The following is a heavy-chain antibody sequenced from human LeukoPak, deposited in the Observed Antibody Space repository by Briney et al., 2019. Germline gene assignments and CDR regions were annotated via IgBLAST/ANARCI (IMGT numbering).Heavy chain of an antibody. D-gene: IGHD6-13*01. J-gene: IGHJ5*02. CDR2: IYYSGTT. CDR1: GGSISSSGYY. CDR3: ARVVHNWFDP. Sequence: SETLSLTCTVSGGSISSSGYYWGWIRQPPGKGLEWIGNIYYSGTTYYNPSLKSRVTISVDTSKNQFSLKLSSVTAADTAVYYCARVVHNWFDPWGQGTLVTVSS. V-gene: IGHV4-39*07.